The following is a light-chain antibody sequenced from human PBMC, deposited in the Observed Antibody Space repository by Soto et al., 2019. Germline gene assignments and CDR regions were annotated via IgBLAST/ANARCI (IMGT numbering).Light chain of an antibody. CDR1: SSDVGGYNY. CDR2: DVS. CDR3: CSYTSSSTPL. J-gene: IGLJ2*01. V-gene: IGLV2-11*01. Sequence: QSALTQPRSVSGSPGQSVTISCTGTSSDVGGYNYVSWYQQHPGKAPKLMIYDVSKRPSGVPDRFSGSKSGNTASLTISGLQAEDEADYYCCSYTSSSTPLFGGGTKLTVL.